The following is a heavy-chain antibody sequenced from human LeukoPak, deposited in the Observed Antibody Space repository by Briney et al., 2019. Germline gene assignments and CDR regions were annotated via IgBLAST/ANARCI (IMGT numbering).Heavy chain of an antibody. CDR1: GGSISSDDYY. V-gene: IGHV4-30-4*01. D-gene: IGHD2-21*02. CDR2: VFYSGST. CDR3: ARVTKPLVVVTA. J-gene: IGHJ5*02. Sequence: SQTLSLTCTVSGGSISSDDYYWSWIRQPPGKGLERIGYVFYSGSTYYNPSLKSRVTISVDRSKNQFSLNLRSVTAADAAVYYCARVTKPLVVVTAWGQRTLVTVSS.